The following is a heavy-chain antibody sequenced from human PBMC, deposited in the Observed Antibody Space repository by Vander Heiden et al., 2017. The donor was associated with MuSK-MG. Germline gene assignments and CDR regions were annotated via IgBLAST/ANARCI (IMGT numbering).Heavy chain of an antibody. V-gene: IGHV1-2*02. CDR3: ARDSGYDAYYYYYYYMDV. CDR2: INPNSGGT. CDR1: GYTFTGYY. D-gene: IGHD5-12*01. Sequence: QVQLVQSGAEVKKPGASVKVSCKASGYTFTGYYMHWVRQAPGQGLEWMGWINPNSGGTNYAQKFQGRVTMTRDTSISTAYMELSRLRSDDTAVYYCARDSGYDAYYYYYYYMDVWGKGTTVTVSS. J-gene: IGHJ6*03.